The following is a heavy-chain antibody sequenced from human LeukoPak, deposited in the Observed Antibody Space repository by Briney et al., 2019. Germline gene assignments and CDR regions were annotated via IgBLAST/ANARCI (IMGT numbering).Heavy chain of an antibody. V-gene: IGHV1-2*02. CDR1: GYTFTGYY. CDR3: ARNYGSGQDYYYYYMDV. D-gene: IGHD3-10*01. CDR2: INPNSGGT. Sequence: ASVKVSCKASGYTFTGYYMHWVRQAPGQGLEWMGWINPNSGGTNYAQKFQGRVTITRNTPISTAYMELSSLRSEDTAVYYCARNYGSGQDYYYYYMDVWGKGTTVTVSS. J-gene: IGHJ6*03.